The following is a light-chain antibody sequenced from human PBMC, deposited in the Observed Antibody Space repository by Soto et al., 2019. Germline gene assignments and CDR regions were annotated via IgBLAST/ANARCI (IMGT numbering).Light chain of an antibody. CDR2: EGS. Sequence: QSALTQPASVSGSPGQSITISCTGTSSDVGSYNLVSRYQQHPGKAPKLMIYEGSKRPSGVSNRFSGSKSGNTASLTISGLQAEDEADYYCCSYAGSSTRWVFGGGTKLTVL. CDR3: CSYAGSSTRWV. V-gene: IGLV2-23*01. CDR1: SSDVGSYNL. J-gene: IGLJ3*02.